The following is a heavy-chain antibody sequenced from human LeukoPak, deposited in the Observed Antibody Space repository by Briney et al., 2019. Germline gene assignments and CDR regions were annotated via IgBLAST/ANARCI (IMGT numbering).Heavy chain of an antibody. D-gene: IGHD5-18*01. CDR3: AQGGYSYGNSFDY. Sequence: SETLSLTCTVSGGSISSSSYYWGWIRQPPGKGLEWIGSIYYSGSTYYNPSLKSRVTISVDTSKNQFSLKLSSVTAAGTAVYYCAQGGYSYGNSFDYWGQGTLVTVSS. V-gene: IGHV4-39*01. J-gene: IGHJ4*02. CDR2: IYYSGST. CDR1: GGSISSSSYY.